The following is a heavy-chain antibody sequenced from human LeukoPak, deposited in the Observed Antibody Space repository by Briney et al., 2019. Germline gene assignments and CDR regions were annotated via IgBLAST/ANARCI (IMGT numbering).Heavy chain of an antibody. Sequence: PSETLSLTCTVSGGSISSYYWSWIRQPPGKGLEWIGYIYYSGSTNYNPSLKSRVTISVDTSKNQFSLKLSSVTAADTAVYYCARGGDGVNDAFDIWGQGTMVTVSS. CDR1: GGSISSYY. V-gene: IGHV4-59*12. D-gene: IGHD4-17*01. CDR3: ARGGDGVNDAFDI. CDR2: IYYSGST. J-gene: IGHJ3*02.